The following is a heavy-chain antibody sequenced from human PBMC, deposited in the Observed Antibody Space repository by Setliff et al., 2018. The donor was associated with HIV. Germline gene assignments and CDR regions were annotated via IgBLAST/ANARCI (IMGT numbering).Heavy chain of an antibody. V-gene: IGHV1-69*06. D-gene: IGHD2-21*01. CDR1: GGTFENYA. CDR2: IIPIFDTT. J-gene: IGHJ3*01. Sequence: ASVKVSCKASGGTFENYAISWVRQAPGQGLERIGKIIPIFDTTIYAEKFQGRITISADKSTATAYLELDSLRSEDSAIYYCARLTPSAYFGPRQDAFDVWGQGARVTVSS. CDR3: ARLTPSAYFGPRQDAFDV.